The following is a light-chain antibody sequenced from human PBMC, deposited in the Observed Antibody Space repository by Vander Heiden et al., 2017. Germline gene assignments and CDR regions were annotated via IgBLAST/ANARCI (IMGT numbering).Light chain of an antibody. Sequence: VLTQSPATLSLSPGERATLSCRASQSLSSSFLAWYRQRPGQAPRLLISGTSRRATGIPDRFSGSGSGTDFTLTISRLEPEDFAVYYCHQYGISPYTFGQGTKVEIK. CDR1: QSLSSSF. V-gene: IGKV3-20*01. CDR2: GTS. CDR3: HQYGISPYT. J-gene: IGKJ2*01.